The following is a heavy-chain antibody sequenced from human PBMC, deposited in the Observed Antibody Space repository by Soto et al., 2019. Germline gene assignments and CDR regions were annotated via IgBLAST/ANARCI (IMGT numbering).Heavy chain of an antibody. CDR3: ARGGGFCGADCYKGGIDY. Sequence: QVHLVESGGGVVQPGRSLRLSCAASGFTFSPYTMHWVRQTPGKGLEWVAVISYDGGDKYCGDSVRGRFTISRDNSKNTLFLQMNSLRVEDTALYYCARGGGFCGADCYKGGIDYWGQGALVTVSS. J-gene: IGHJ4*02. CDR1: GFTFSPYT. D-gene: IGHD2-21*02. CDR2: ISYDGGDK. V-gene: IGHV3-30*04.